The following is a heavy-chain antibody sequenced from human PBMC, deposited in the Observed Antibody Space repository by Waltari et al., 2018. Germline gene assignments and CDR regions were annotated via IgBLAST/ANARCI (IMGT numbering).Heavy chain of an antibody. J-gene: IGHJ5*02. CDR3: ARAPPYSSSWYNWFDP. V-gene: IGHV1-3*01. CDR1: GYTFTSYA. CDR2: INAGKGNK. Sequence: QVQLVQSGAEVKKPGASVKVSCKASGYTFTSYAMHWVRQAPGQRLEWMGWINAGKGNKKNSQKFQGRVTITRDKSASKAYMELSSLRSEDTAVYYRARAPPYSSSWYNWFDPWGQGTLVTVSS. D-gene: IGHD6-13*01.